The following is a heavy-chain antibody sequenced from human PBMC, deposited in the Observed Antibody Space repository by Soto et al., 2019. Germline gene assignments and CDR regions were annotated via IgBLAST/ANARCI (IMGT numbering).Heavy chain of an antibody. V-gene: IGHV3-23*01. CDR3: ATMGHSTWYSLIGS. D-gene: IGHD6-13*01. CDR1: GFIFSNFA. J-gene: IGHJ4*02. CDR2: ISGSGGST. Sequence: GGSLRLSCAASGFIFSNFAMSWVRQAPGKGLEWVSAISGSGGSTYFPDYPDSVKGRFTISRDNSKNTLYLQMNSLRAEDTALYYCATMGHSTWYSLIGSWGQGTLVTVSS.